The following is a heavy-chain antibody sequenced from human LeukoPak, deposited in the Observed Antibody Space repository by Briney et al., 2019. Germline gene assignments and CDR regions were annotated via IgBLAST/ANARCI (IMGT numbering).Heavy chain of an antibody. CDR3: AKGGSSSLSMVDY. Sequence: GGSLRLSCAASGFTFSSYAMHWVRQAPGKGLEWVAVIWYDGSNKYYADSVKGRFTISRDNSKNTLYLQMNSLRAEDTAVYYCAKGGSSSLSMVDYWGQGTLVTVSS. V-gene: IGHV3-33*06. CDR2: IWYDGSNK. CDR1: GFTFSSYA. J-gene: IGHJ4*02. D-gene: IGHD6-6*01.